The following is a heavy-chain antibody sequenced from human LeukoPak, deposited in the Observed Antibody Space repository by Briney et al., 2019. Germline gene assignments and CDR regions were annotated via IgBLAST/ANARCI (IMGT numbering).Heavy chain of an antibody. D-gene: IGHD2-2*01. V-gene: IGHV3-11*01. CDR1: GFTFSGYY. J-gene: IGHJ6*03. CDR2: INPSGSTI. Sequence: GGSLRLSCEGSGFTFSGYYMSWIRQAPGKGLEWVSYINPSGSTIYYADSVKGRFTISRDNAKKSMDLQMYRLRAEDTAVYYCARVRGSGFCSGSSCAKDPGYYYYMDVWGKGTTVTVSS. CDR3: ARVRGSGFCSGSSCAKDPGYYYYMDV.